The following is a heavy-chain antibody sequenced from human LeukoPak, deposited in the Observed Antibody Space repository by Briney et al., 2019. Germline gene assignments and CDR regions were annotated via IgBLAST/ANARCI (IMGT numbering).Heavy chain of an antibody. CDR3: AKDRAASTSCLISGRCYYFDY. Sequence: GGSLRLSCAASGFTFSSYWMSWVRQAPGKGLEWVANIKQDGSEKYYVDSVKGRFTISRDNAKSSLYLQMNSLRAEDTAVYYCAKDRAASTSCLISGRCYYFDYWGQGTLVTVSS. CDR1: GFTFSSYW. V-gene: IGHV3-7*01. D-gene: IGHD2-2*01. J-gene: IGHJ4*02. CDR2: IKQDGSEK.